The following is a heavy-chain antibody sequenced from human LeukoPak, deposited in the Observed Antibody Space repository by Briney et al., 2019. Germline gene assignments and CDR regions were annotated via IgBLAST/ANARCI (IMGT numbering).Heavy chain of an antibody. CDR1: GVSINNRTYY. Sequence: PSETLSLTCTVSGVSINNRTYYWGWIRQPPGKGLEWIGSMYYTGSTYYNPSLKSRVTISLDTSKDQFSLKLSSVTAADTAVYYCARSSESYDSSGYYSYYFDYWGQGTLVTVSS. D-gene: IGHD3-22*01. CDR2: MYYTGST. J-gene: IGHJ4*02. V-gene: IGHV4-39*07. CDR3: ARSSESYDSSGYYSYYFDY.